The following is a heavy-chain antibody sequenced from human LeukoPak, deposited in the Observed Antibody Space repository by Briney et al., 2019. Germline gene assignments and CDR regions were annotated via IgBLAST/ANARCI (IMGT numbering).Heavy chain of an antibody. CDR1: GYTFTSYG. J-gene: IGHJ3*02. Sequence: GASVKVSRKASGYTFTSYGISWVRQAPGQGLEWMGWISAYNGNTNYAQKLQGRVTMTTDTSTSTAYMELRSLRSDDTAVYYCAREAPYYDILTGYSKDAFDIWGQGTMVTVSS. V-gene: IGHV1-18*01. CDR2: ISAYNGNT. D-gene: IGHD3-9*01. CDR3: AREAPYYDILTGYSKDAFDI.